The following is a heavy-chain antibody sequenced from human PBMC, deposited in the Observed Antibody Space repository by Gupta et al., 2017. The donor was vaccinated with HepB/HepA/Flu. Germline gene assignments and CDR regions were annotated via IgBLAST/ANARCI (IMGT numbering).Heavy chain of an antibody. Sequence: QVQLVESGGGLVKPGGSLRLSCAGSGFTVGDYFMTWVRQAPGKGLEWVASISSGSHSISYADSVKGRFTISRDDAKKSVYLQMNSLTAEDAAVYYCARSIGRTGSTLDYWGQGALVAVSS. D-gene: IGHD1-7*01. J-gene: IGHJ4*02. CDR1: GFTVGDYF. CDR3: ARSIGRTGSTLDY. V-gene: IGHV3-11*04. CDR2: ISSGSHSI.